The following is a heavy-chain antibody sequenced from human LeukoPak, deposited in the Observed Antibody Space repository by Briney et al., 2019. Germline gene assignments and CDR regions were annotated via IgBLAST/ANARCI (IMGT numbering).Heavy chain of an antibody. CDR2: IYTSGST. CDR3: ASSRGAPKGYNWFDP. CDR1: GGSISSYY. Sequence: SETLSLTCTVSGGSISSYYWSWIRQPAGKGLEWIGRIYTSGSTNYNPSLKSRVTMSVDTSKNQFSLKLCSVTAADTAVYYCASSRGAPKGYNWFDPWGQGTLVTVSS. D-gene: IGHD1-26*01. J-gene: IGHJ5*02. V-gene: IGHV4-4*07.